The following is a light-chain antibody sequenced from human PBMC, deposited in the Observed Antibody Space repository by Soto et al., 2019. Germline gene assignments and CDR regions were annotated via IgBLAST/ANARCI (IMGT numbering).Light chain of an antibody. CDR2: TNN. J-gene: IGLJ1*01. Sequence: QSVLTQPPSASGTPGQRVTISCSGSNSNIGTNTVNWYQQLPGTAPRLLIYTNNQRPSGVPQRFSGSKTGTSASLAIGGLQSEDGADYYCAAWDDSLGAYVFGTGTKSPS. CDR3: AAWDDSLGAYV. CDR1: NSNIGTNT. V-gene: IGLV1-44*01.